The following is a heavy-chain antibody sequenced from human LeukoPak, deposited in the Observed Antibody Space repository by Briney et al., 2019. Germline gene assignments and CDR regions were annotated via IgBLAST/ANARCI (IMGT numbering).Heavy chain of an antibody. CDR3: ARGGYYDSSGYFDY. D-gene: IGHD3-22*01. CDR1: GFTFSSYA. V-gene: IGHV3-30-3*01. Sequence: GGSLRLSCAASGFTFSSYAMHWVRQAPGKGLEWVAVISYDGSNKYYADSVKGRFTISRDNSKNTLYLQMNSLGAEDTAVYYCARGGYYDSSGYFDYWGQGTLVTVSS. J-gene: IGHJ4*02. CDR2: ISYDGSNK.